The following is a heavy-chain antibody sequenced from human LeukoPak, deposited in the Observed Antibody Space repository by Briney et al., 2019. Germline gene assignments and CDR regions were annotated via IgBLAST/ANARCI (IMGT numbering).Heavy chain of an antibody. Sequence: GASVKVSCKASGGTFSSYAISWVRQAPGQGLEWMGGIIPIFGTANYAQKFQGRVTITADKSTSTAHMELSSLRSEDTAVYYCASRRAYYYDSSGYYYVHWGQGTLVTVSS. D-gene: IGHD3-22*01. CDR2: IIPIFGTA. CDR3: ASRRAYYYDSSGYYYVH. V-gene: IGHV1-69*06. CDR1: GGTFSSYA. J-gene: IGHJ4*02.